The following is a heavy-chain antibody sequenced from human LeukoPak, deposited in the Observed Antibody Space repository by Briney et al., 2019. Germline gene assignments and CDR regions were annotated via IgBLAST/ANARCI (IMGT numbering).Heavy chain of an antibody. CDR2: ISGSGGST. V-gene: IGHV3-23*01. D-gene: IGHD2-15*01. CDR3: AKDPCSGGSCYVGWFDP. Sequence: PGGSLRLSCAASGFTFSSYAMSWVRQAPGKGLEWVSAISGSGGSTYYADSVKGRFTISRDNSKNTLYLQMNSLRAEDTAVYYCAKDPCSGGSCYVGWFDPWGQGTLVTVSS. J-gene: IGHJ5*02. CDR1: GFTFSSYA.